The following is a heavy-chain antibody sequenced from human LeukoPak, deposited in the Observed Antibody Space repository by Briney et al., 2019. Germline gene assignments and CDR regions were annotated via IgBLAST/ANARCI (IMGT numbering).Heavy chain of an antibody. D-gene: IGHD3-10*01. Sequence: QSGRSLRLSCAASGFTFDDYAMHWVRQAPEKGLEWVSGISWNSGSIGYADSVKGRFTISRDNAKNSLYLQMNSLRAEDMALYYCAKGSYGSGSYPDYWGQGTLVTVSS. CDR3: AKGSYGSGSYPDY. CDR2: ISWNSGSI. J-gene: IGHJ4*02. V-gene: IGHV3-9*03. CDR1: GFTFDDYA.